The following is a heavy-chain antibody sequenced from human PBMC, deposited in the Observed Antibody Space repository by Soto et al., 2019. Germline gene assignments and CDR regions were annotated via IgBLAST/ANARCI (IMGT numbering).Heavy chain of an antibody. CDR2: INRSGGT. Sequence: NPSETLSLTCAVSGGSLSGHYWSWIRQAPGKGLEWIGEINRSGGTNYDPSLKSRVTISVDASKNQFSLQLNSVTAADTAVYYCARAPIIGATFFDYWGQGSLVTVSS. D-gene: IGHD1-26*01. J-gene: IGHJ4*02. CDR1: GGSLSGHY. V-gene: IGHV4-34*01. CDR3: ARAPIIGATFFDY.